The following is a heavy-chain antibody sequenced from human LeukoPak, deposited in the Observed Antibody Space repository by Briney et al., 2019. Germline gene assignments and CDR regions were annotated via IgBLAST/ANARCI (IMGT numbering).Heavy chain of an antibody. CDR3: AREGRVSGYDFDS. CDR1: GFTFSSYW. V-gene: IGHV3-74*03. CDR2: INSDGSSI. D-gene: IGHD5-12*01. J-gene: IGHJ4*02. Sequence: GGSLRLSCAASGFTFSSYWMHWVRHDPGKGLVWVSRINSDGSSITYADSVKGRFTISRDNAKNTLYLQMNSLGVEDTAVYYCAREGRVSGYDFDSWGQGTLVTVSS.